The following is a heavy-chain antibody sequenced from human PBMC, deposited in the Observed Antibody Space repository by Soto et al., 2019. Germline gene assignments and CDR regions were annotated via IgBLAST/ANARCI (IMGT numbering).Heavy chain of an antibody. CDR3: ARDHGVGGNWFDP. CDR1: GGSISSGGYY. J-gene: IGHJ5*02. V-gene: IGHV4-31*03. D-gene: IGHD1-26*01. CDR2: IYYSGST. Sequence: SETLSLTCTVSGGSISSGGYYWSWIRQHPGKGLEWIGYIYYSGSTYYNPSLKSRVTISVGTSKNQFSLKLSSVTAADTAVYYCARDHGVGGNWFDPWGQGTLVTVSS.